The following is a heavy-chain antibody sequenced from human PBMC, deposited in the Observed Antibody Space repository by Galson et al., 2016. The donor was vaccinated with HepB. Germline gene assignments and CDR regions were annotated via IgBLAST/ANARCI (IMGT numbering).Heavy chain of an antibody. CDR3: AAETNLLFAQ. J-gene: IGHJ4*02. CDR2: LTWDGGST. D-gene: IGHD4-17*01. Sequence: LRLSCAASEFAFRDYTMHWVRHVPGKTLDWVSLLTWDGGSTFYADSVKGRFTISRDNHTHSVYLQMNSLRTDDTALYFCAAETNLLFAQWGQGTLVTVSS. CDR1: EFAFRDYT. V-gene: IGHV3-43*01.